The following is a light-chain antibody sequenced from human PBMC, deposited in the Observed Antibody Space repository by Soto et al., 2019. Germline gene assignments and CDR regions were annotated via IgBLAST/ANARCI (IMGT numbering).Light chain of an antibody. J-gene: IGKJ4*01. CDR2: AAS. CDR1: QGISSY. CDR3: QQGYSFPVT. V-gene: IGKV1-9*01. Sequence: DIQLTQSPSFLSASVGDRVTITCRASQGISSYLAWYQQKPGKAPKLLIYAASTLQSGVPSRFSGSGSGTDFTLTIGSLQPEDFATYYCQQGYSFPVTFGGGTKVDIK.